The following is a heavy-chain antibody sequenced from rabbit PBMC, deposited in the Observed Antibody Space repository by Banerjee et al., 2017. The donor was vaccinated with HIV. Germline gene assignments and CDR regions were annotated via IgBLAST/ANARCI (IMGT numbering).Heavy chain of an antibody. V-gene: IGHV1S40*01. CDR2: IYAGNNGSS. D-gene: IGHD4-1*01. CDR3: ARAGSGWGTLNL. Sequence: QSLEESGGDLVKPGASLTLTCTASGFSFSSSYYMCWVRQAPGKGLEWIGCIYAGNNGSSYYASWAKGRFTISKTSSTTVTLQMTSLTAADTATYFCARAGSGWGTLNLWGQGTLVTVS. CDR1: GFSFSSSYY. J-gene: IGHJ4*01.